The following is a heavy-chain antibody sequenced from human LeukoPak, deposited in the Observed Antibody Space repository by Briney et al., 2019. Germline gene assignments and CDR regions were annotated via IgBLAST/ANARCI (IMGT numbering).Heavy chain of an antibody. CDR2: IWYDGSNK. CDR1: GFTSSSYG. J-gene: IGHJ4*02. V-gene: IGHV3-33*01. CDR3: ARDLEPVYYYDSSGYDY. Sequence: GGSLRLSCAASGFTSSSYGMHWVRQAPGKGLEWVAVIWYDGSNKYYADSVKGRFTISRDNSKNTLYLQMNSLRAEDTAVYYCARDLEPVYYYDSSGYDYWGQGTLVTVSS. D-gene: IGHD3-22*01.